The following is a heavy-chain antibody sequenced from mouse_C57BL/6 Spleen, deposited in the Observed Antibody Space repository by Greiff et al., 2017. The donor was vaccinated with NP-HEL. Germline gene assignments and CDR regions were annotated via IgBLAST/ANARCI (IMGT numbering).Heavy chain of an antibody. D-gene: IGHD3-3*01. J-gene: IGHJ1*03. CDR1: GYAFSSSW. Sequence: QVQLQQSGPELVKPGASVKISCKASGYAFSSSWMNWVKQRPGKGLEWIGRIYPGDGATNYNGKFKGKATLTADKSSSTAYMQLSSLTSEDSAVYFCARTGTYWYFDVWGTGTTVTVSS. CDR3: ARTGTYWYFDV. V-gene: IGHV1-82*01. CDR2: IYPGDGAT.